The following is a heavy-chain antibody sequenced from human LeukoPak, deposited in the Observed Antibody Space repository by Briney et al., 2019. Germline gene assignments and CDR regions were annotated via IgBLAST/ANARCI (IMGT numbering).Heavy chain of an antibody. CDR2: ISGSGGGT. D-gene: IGHD2-2*01. CDR1: GFTFSSYA. V-gene: IGHV3-23*01. CDR3: AKAATPYCSSTSCYLGYY. J-gene: IGHJ4*02. Sequence: GGSLRLSCAASGFTFSSYAMSWVRQAPGKGLEWVSAISGSGGGTYYADSVKGRFTISRDNSKNTLYLQMNSLRAEDTAVYYCAKAATPYCSSTSCYLGYYWGQGTLVTVSS.